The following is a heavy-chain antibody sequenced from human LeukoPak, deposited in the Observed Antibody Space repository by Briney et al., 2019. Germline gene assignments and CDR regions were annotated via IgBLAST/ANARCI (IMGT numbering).Heavy chain of an antibody. Sequence: GGSLRLSCAASGFTFSSYAMSWVRQAPGKGLGWVSAISGSGGSTYYADSVKGRFTIPRDNSKNTLYLQMNSLRAEDTAVYYCAKVGEGYYFDYWGQGTLVTVSS. CDR1: GFTFSSYA. V-gene: IGHV3-23*01. J-gene: IGHJ4*02. D-gene: IGHD3-10*01. CDR3: AKVGEGYYFDY. CDR2: ISGSGGST.